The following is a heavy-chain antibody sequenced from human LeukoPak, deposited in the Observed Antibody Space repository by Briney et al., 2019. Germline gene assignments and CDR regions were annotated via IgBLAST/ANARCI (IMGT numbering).Heavy chain of an antibody. CDR2: ISSSSSYI. CDR1: GFTFSIYS. D-gene: IGHD6-19*01. V-gene: IGHV3-21*01. Sequence: PGGSLRLFCAASGFTFSIYSMIWVRQAPGKGREGGSAISSSSSYIYYADSVKGRFIIFRDNAKNSLYLQLTRLRAERTAVYYCARDRGKIAVAPDYWGQGTLVTVPS. CDR3: ARDRGKIAVAPDY. J-gene: IGHJ4*02.